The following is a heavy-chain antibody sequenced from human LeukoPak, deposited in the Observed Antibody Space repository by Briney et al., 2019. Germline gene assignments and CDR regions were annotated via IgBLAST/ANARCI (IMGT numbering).Heavy chain of an antibody. CDR3: ARDSHLVEMASNFDY. J-gene: IGHJ4*02. Sequence: GASVKVSCKASGGTFSSYAISWVRQAPGQGLEWMGRIIPILGIANYAQKFQGRVTITADKSTSTAYMELSSLRPEDAAVYYCARDSHLVEMASNFDYWGQGTLVTVFS. V-gene: IGHV1-69*04. CDR2: IIPILGIA. D-gene: IGHD5-12*01. CDR1: GGTFSSYA.